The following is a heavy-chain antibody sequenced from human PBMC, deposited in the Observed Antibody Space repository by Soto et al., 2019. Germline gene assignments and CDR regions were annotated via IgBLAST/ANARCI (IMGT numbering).Heavy chain of an antibody. CDR2: INPNGGST. D-gene: IGHD4-17*01. Sequence: XSVKVACKASGYPFTSYAMHWVRQAPGQGLEWMGIINPNGGSTGYAQKFQGRVTMTRDMSTGTVYMDLTSLTSEDTAVYYCARAPAYSDYAYFQYCGQRTPVTVSS. V-gene: IGHV1-46*01. J-gene: IGHJ1*01. CDR3: ARAPAYSDYAYFQY. CDR1: GYPFTSYA.